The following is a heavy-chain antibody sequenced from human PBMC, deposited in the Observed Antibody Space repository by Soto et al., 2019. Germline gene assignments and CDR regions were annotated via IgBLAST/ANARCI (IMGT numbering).Heavy chain of an antibody. CDR3: TRHAIGVVVPAAIRN. D-gene: IGHD2-15*01. J-gene: IGHJ4*02. CDR1: GGSISSSSYY. V-gene: IGHV4-39*01. CDR2: IYYTGTS. Sequence: SETLSLTCAVSGGSISSSSYYWDWIRQPPGQGLEWIGTIYYTGTSNYTPSLKSRVTISVDTSKNQCSLKLSSVTAADTAVYYCTRHAIGVVVPAAIRNWGQGSLVTVSS.